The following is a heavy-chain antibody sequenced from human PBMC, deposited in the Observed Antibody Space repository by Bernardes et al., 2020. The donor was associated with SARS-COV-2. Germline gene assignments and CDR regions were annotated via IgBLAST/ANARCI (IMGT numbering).Heavy chain of an antibody. D-gene: IGHD6-19*01. CDR3: ARGSGWYYYFDY. CDR1: GFTFDDYG. Sequence: VGSLSLSCAASGFTFDDYGMSWVRQAPGKGLEWVSGINWNGGSTGYADSVKGRFTISRDNAKNSLYLQMNSLRAEDTALYHCARGSGWYYYFDYWGQGTLDTVSS. J-gene: IGHJ4*02. CDR2: INWNGGST. V-gene: IGHV3-20*01.